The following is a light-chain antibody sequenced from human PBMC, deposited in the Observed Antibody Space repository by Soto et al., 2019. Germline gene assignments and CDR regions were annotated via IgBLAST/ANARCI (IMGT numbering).Light chain of an antibody. CDR3: QQYDTYPLT. CDR2: KAS. CDR1: QSISSL. Sequence: DIQMTQSPSTLSASVGDRVTITCRASQSISSLLAWYQQKPGKAPKLLVYKASTLESGVPSRFSGSGSGTEFSLTLSSLQPDDFATYYCQQYDTYPLTVGGGPKVEIK. V-gene: IGKV1-5*03. J-gene: IGKJ4*02.